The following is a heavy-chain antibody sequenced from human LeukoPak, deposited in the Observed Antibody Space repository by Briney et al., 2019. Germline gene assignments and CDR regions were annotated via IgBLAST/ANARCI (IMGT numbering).Heavy chain of an antibody. J-gene: IGHJ3*02. CDR3: ARAGQWPSDAFDI. CDR1: GFTFSSYS. D-gene: IGHD6-19*01. CDR2: ISSSNSYM. V-gene: IGHV3-21*01. Sequence: GGSLRLSCAASGFTFSSYSMNWVRQAPGKGLEWVSSISSSNSYMYYADSVKGRFTISRDNAKNSLSLQMNSLRAEDTAVYYCARAGQWPSDAFDIWGQGTMVTVSS.